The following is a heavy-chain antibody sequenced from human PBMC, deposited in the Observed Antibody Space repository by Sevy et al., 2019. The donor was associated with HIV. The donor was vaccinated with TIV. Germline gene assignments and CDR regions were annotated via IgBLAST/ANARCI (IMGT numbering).Heavy chain of an antibody. Sequence: GGSLRLSCAASGFTFSGSAMHWVRQAPGKGLEWVGRIRSKANSYATAYAASVRGRFTISREDTKNTAYQQMTSLKTEDTAVYYCTRQQTTVVIPTFDIWGQGTMVTVSS. CDR2: IRSKANSYAT. D-gene: IGHD4-17*01. V-gene: IGHV3-73*01. CDR1: GFTFSGSA. J-gene: IGHJ3*02. CDR3: TRQQTTVVIPTFDI.